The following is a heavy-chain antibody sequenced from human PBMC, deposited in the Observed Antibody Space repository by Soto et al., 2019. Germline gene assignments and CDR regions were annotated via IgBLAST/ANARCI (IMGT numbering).Heavy chain of an antibody. V-gene: IGHV3-48*01. CDR3: VFESKTDPFDY. J-gene: IGHJ4*02. CDR1: GFTFSSYS. D-gene: IGHD2-21*02. Sequence: GGSLRLSCAASGFTFSSYSMNWVRQAPGKGLEWVSYISSSSSTIYYADSVKGRFTISRDNAKNSLYLQMNSLRAEDTAVYYCVFESKTDPFDYWGQGTLVTVSS. CDR2: ISSSSSTI.